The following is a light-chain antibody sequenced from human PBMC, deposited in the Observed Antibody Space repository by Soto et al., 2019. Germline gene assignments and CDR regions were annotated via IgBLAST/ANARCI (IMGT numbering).Light chain of an antibody. CDR3: QQYRNSPPT. CDR2: AAS. J-gene: IGKJ1*01. Sequence: EIVLTQSPGTLSLSPVERATLSCRASQSVSSSYLAWYQQKPGQAPRLLIYAASSRATGIPDRFSGSGSGTDFTLTISRLEPEDFAVFYCQQYRNSPPTFGQGTKVDIK. V-gene: IGKV3-20*01. CDR1: QSVSSSY.